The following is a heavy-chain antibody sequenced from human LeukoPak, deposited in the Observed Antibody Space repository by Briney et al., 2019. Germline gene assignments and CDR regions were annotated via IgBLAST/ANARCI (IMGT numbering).Heavy chain of an antibody. CDR1: GFTFSSYA. CDR3: ARPGYLVVQGYFDY. CDR2: ISYDGSNK. J-gene: IGHJ4*02. V-gene: IGHV3-30*04. Sequence: GGSLRLSCAASGFTFSSYAMHWVRQAPGKGLEWVAVISYDGSNKYYADSMKGRFTISRDNSKSTLYLQMNSLRAEDTAVYYCARPGYLVVQGYFDYWGQGTLVTVSS. D-gene: IGHD2-15*01.